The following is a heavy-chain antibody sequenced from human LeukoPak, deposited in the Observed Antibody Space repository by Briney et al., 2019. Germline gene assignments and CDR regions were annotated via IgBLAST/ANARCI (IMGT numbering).Heavy chain of an antibody. D-gene: IGHD2-2*01. CDR2: IIPIFGTA. V-gene: IGHV1-69*05. Sequence: GASVKVSCKASGGTFSSYAISWVRQAPGQGLEWMGGIIPIFGTANYAQKFQGRVTITTDESTSTAYMELSSLRSEDTAVYYCATIASSRQSGDDYWGQGTLVTVSS. J-gene: IGHJ4*02. CDR1: GGTFSSYA. CDR3: ATIASSRQSGDDY.